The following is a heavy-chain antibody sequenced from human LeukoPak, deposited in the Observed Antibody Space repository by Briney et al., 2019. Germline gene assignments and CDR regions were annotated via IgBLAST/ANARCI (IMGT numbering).Heavy chain of an antibody. CDR1: GLTFSTYW. V-gene: IGHV3-74*01. Sequence: PGGSLRLSCAASGLTFSTYWMHWVRQAPGKGLVWVSRINSDGRSTTYADFVKGRFTISRDNAKNTLYLQMNSLRAEDTAVYYCAREETSGWYYFDYWGQGTLVIVSS. J-gene: IGHJ4*02. CDR3: AREETSGWYYFDY. D-gene: IGHD6-19*01. CDR2: INSDGRST.